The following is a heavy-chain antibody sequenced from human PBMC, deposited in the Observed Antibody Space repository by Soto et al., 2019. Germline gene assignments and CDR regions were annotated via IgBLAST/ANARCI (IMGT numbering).Heavy chain of an antibody. D-gene: IGHD3-22*01. CDR3: ARGAPYYYDSSGSLDY. V-gene: IGHV3-33*01. CDR1: GFTFSSYG. Sequence: GGSLRLSCAASGFTFSSYGMHWVRQAPGKGLEWVAVIWYDGSNKYYADSVKGRFTISRYNSKNTLYLQMNSLRAEDTAVYYCARGAPYYYDSSGSLDYWGQGTLVTVSS. CDR2: IWYDGSNK. J-gene: IGHJ4*02.